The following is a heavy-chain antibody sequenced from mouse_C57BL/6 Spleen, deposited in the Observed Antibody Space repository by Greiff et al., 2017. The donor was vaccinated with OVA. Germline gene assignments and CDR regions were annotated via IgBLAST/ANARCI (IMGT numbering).Heavy chain of an antibody. V-gene: IGHV5-17*01. CDR3: AGGYYGPWFAY. Sequence: EVKLVESGGGLVKPGGSLKLSCAASGFTFSDYGMHWVRQAPEKGLEWVAYISSGSSTIYYADTVKGRFTISRDNAKNTLFLQMTSLRSEDTAMYYCAGGYYGPWFAYWGQGTLVTVSA. CDR1: GFTFSDYG. D-gene: IGHD1-2*01. CDR2: ISSGSSTI. J-gene: IGHJ3*01.